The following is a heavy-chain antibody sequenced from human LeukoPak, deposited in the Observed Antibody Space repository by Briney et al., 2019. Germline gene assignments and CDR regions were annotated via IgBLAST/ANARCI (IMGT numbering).Heavy chain of an antibody. Sequence: GASVKVSCKASGGTFSSYAISWVRQAPGQGLEWMGGIIPIFGTANYAQKFQGRVTITADESTSTAYMELSSLRSEDTAVYYCASSGNYYETWWEGIWGQGTMVTVSS. V-gene: IGHV1-69*13. CDR3: ASSGNYYETWWEGI. CDR1: GGTFSSYA. CDR2: IIPIFGTA. J-gene: IGHJ3*02. D-gene: IGHD3-22*01.